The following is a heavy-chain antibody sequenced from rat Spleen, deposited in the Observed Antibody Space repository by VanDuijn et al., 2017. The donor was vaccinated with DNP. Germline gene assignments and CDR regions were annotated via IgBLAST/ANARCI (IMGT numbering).Heavy chain of an antibody. Sequence: EVQLVESGGDLVQPGRSLKLSCVASGFTFNDYWMTWIRQVPGKGLEWVASITSSGGGAFYRDSVKGRFTISRDNAKSSLSLQMNSLRSEDTATYYCARGSSYIYWYFDFWGPGTMVTVSS. D-gene: IGHD1-2*01. CDR3: ARGSSYIYWYFDF. J-gene: IGHJ1*01. CDR1: GFTFNDYW. CDR2: ITSSGGGA. V-gene: IGHV5-31*01.